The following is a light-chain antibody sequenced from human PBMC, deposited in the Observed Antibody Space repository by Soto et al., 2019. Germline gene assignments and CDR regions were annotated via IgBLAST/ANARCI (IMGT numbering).Light chain of an antibody. CDR2: WAS. CDR3: QQFSSPPFFP. V-gene: IGKV1-27*01. CDR1: QILNNR. J-gene: IGKJ2*01. Sequence: IQMTQSPSTLSASVGDRVTITCRASQILNNRLSWYQQKPGKAPKLLLYWASTRESGVPDRFSGSGSGTDFTLTISSLQAEDVAIYYCQQFSSPPFFPFGQGTKVDI.